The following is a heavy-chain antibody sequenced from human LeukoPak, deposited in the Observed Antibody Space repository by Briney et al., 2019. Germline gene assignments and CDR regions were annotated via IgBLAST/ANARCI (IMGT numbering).Heavy chain of an antibody. CDR2: IIPIFGTA. J-gene: IGHJ5*02. Sequence: SVKVSCKASGGTFSSYAISWVRQAPGQGLEWMGGIIPIFGTANYAQKFQGRVTITTDESTSTAYTELSSLRSEDTAVYYCASTASGYRNWFDPWGQGTLVTVSS. D-gene: IGHD5-12*01. CDR3: ASTASGYRNWFDP. V-gene: IGHV1-69*05. CDR1: GGTFSSYA.